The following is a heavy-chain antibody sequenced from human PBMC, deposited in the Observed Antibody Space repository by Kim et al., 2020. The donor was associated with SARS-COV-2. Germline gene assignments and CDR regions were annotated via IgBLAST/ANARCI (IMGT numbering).Heavy chain of an antibody. D-gene: IGHD1-26*01. CDR1: GFTFSNYG. CDR2: IFNDGSKE. CDR3: AKERGGSGTYWGDPDY. V-gene: IGHV3-33*06. J-gene: IGHJ4*02. Sequence: GGSLRLSCAASGFTFSNYGMHWVRQAPDRGLEWVAVIFNDGSKEYYVDSVKGRFTISRDNSKNMLYLQMNSLSAADTAVYYCAKERGGSGTYWGDPDYWGQGTLVTVSS.